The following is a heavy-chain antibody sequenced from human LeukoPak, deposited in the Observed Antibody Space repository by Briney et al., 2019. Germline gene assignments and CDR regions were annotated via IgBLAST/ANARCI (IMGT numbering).Heavy chain of an antibody. CDR3: ARDPAEPYYYDSSPDY. CDR1: GYTFTGYY. Sequence: ASVKVSCKASGYTFTGYYMHWVRQAPGQGLEWMGWINPNSGGTNYAQKFQGRVTMTRDTSIGTAYMELSRLRSDDTAVYYCARDPAEPYYYDSSPDYWGQGTLVTVSS. V-gene: IGHV1-2*02. D-gene: IGHD3-22*01. CDR2: INPNSGGT. J-gene: IGHJ4*02.